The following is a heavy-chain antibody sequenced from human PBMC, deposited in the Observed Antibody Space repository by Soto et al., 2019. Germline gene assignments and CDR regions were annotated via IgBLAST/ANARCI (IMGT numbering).Heavy chain of an antibody. Sequence: QVQLVQSGAEVKKPGASVKVSCKASGYSFTTYSMHWVRQAPGQRLEWMGWINAGNGTTRYSQNFQGRVTLTMDTSASTAYMEVSSLRSEDTAVYFCARVSPYGSGSNHYGMDVWGQGTTVTVSS. J-gene: IGHJ6*02. CDR2: INAGNGTT. V-gene: IGHV1-3*01. D-gene: IGHD3-10*01. CDR1: GYSFTTYS. CDR3: ARVSPYGSGSNHYGMDV.